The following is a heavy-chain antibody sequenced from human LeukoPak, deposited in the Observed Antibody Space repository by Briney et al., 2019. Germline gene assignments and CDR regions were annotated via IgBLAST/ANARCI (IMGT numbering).Heavy chain of an antibody. CDR1: GGSFSGYY. CDR3: ARGRSRYCSSTSCYTEDYYYYYMDV. D-gene: IGHD2-2*02. V-gene: IGHV4-34*01. CDR2: ISHSGST. J-gene: IGHJ6*03. Sequence: SETLSLTCAVYGGSFSGYYWSWIRQPPGKGLEWIGEISHSGSTNYNPSLKSRVTISVDTSKNQFSLKLSSVTAADTAVYYCARGRSRYCSSTSCYTEDYYYYYMDVWGKGTTVTISS.